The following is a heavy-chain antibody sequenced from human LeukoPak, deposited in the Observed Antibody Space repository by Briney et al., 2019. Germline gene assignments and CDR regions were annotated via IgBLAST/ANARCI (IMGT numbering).Heavy chain of an antibody. CDR2: INPNSGDT. CDR3: ARDDSSGYYSLDY. Sequence: GASVKVSCKSSGYTFTGYYMHWVRQAPGQGLEWMGWINPNSGDTNCAQKFQGRVTMARDTSISTAYMELSRLRADDTAVYYCARDDSSGYYSLDYWGERTPVTASS. D-gene: IGHD3-22*01. V-gene: IGHV1-2*02. CDR1: GYTFTGYY. J-gene: IGHJ4*02.